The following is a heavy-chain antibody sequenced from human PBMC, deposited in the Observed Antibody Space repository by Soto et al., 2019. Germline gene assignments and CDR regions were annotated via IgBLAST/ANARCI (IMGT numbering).Heavy chain of an antibody. CDR1: VYTFNSYG. J-gene: IGHJ3*02. Sequence: ASVTVSCNTSVYTFNSYGIAGVRQYPGQGLEWLGWISHNSDGTNYAQNLQGRVTMTTDTSMSTAYMELSRLRSDDTAVYYCARDGELDPGRNAFAIWGQGPMVTVSS. CDR3: ARDGELDPGRNAFAI. V-gene: IGHV1-18*01. D-gene: IGHD1-1*01. CDR2: ISHNSDGT.